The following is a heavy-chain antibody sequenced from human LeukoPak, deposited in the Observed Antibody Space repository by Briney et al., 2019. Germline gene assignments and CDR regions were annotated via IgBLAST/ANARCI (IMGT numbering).Heavy chain of an antibody. J-gene: IGHJ2*01. CDR1: GFSLRSYA. CDR2: ISGSEETT. D-gene: IGHD7-27*01. V-gene: IGHV3-23*01. CDR3: AKSVWGYWYFDL. Sequence: PGGSLRLSCATSGFSLRSYAMFSVRQAPGKGLEWVSIISGSEETTYYPDSVKGRFTISRDESKKMLYLQMDSLRASDTAVYYCAKSVWGYWYFDLWGRGTLVTVSS.